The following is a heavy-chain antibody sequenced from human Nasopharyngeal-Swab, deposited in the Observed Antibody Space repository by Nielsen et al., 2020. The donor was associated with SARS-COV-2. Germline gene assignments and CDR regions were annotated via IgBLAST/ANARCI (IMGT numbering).Heavy chain of an antibody. Sequence: GESLKISCAASGFTFSDYYMSWIRQAPGKGLEWVSYISSSSSYTNYADSVKGRFTISRDNAKNSLYLQMNSLRAEDTAVYYCARVVAAHWSAFDIWGQGTMVTVSS. V-gene: IGHV3-11*05. CDR3: ARVVAAHWSAFDI. CDR1: GFTFSDYY. CDR2: ISSSSSYT. J-gene: IGHJ3*02. D-gene: IGHD6-6*01.